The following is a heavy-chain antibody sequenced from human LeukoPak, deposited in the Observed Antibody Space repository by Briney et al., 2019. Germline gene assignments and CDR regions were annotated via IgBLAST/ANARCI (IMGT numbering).Heavy chain of an antibody. CDR2: INPSGGST. CDR1: GYTFTSYY. Sequence: ASVKVSCKASGYTFTSYYMHWVRQAPGQGLEWMGIINPSGGSTSYAQKLQGRVTMTTDTSTSTAYMELRSLRSDDTAVCYCARDLSGYSSSWYTYGMDVWGQGTTVTVSS. J-gene: IGHJ6*02. CDR3: ARDLSGYSSSWYTYGMDV. D-gene: IGHD6-13*01. V-gene: IGHV1-46*01.